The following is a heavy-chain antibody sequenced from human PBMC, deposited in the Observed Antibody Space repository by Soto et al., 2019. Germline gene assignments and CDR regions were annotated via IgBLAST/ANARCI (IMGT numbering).Heavy chain of an antibody. CDR2: IYPGDSDT. CDR3: ATASDFWSGYYSV. CDR1: GYSFSSYW. D-gene: IGHD3-3*01. V-gene: IGHV5-51*01. Sequence: GESLQISCKGSGYSFSSYWIGWVRQMPGKGLEWMGIIYPGDSDTRYSPSFQGQVTISADKSISTAYLQWSSLKASDTAMYYCATASDFWSGYYSVWGQGTTVTVSS. J-gene: IGHJ6*02.